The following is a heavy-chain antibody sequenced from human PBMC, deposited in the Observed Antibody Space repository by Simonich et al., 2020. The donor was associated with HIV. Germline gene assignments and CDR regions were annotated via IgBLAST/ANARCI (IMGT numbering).Heavy chain of an antibody. CDR1: GFTFSNAW. CDR2: IKSKTDGETT. J-gene: IGHJ4*02. Sequence: EVQLVESGGGLVKPGGSLRLSCAASGFTFSNAWMSWVRQAPGKGLEWVGRIKSKTDGETTHYAAPVKGRFTISRDDSKNTLYLQMNSLKTEDTAVYFCTTDDYSYYFDYWGQGTLVTVSS. D-gene: IGHD2-15*01. V-gene: IGHV3-15*01. CDR3: TTDDYSYYFDY.